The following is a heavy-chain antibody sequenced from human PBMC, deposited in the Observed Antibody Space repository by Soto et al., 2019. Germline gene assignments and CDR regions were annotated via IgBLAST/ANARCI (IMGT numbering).Heavy chain of an antibody. V-gene: IGHV4-34*01. CDR1: GGSFSGYY. CDR2: INHSGTT. Sequence: SETLSLTCAVYGGSFSGYYWTWIRQPPGKGLEWIGEINHSGTTKFSPSLESRLTLSVDKSKNQFSLKVTSVTAADTAVYFCARQQFVRYNEAGPRFGGRGFDSWGQGTLVTVSS. D-gene: IGHD3-10*01. J-gene: IGHJ5*01. CDR3: ARQQFVRYNEAGPRFGGRGFDS.